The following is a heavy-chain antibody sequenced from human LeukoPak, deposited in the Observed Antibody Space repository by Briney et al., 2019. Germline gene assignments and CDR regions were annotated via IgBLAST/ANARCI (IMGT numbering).Heavy chain of an antibody. J-gene: IGHJ4*02. CDR3: AKSQGPSGSGVDC. CDR2: ISAGGRST. D-gene: IGHD3-10*01. V-gene: IGHV3-23*01. CDR1: GFTFRNNA. Sequence: PGGSLRLSCAASGFTFRNNAMSWVRQAPGKGLEWVSGISAGGRSTYFADSVKGRFSISRDNSKNTVYLQMDSLRAEDTAVYYCAKSQGPSGSGVDCWGQGTLVTVAS.